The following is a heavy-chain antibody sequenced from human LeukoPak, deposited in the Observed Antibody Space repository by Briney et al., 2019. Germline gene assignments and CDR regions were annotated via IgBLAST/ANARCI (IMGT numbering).Heavy chain of an antibody. CDR2: IKLDGSEK. CDR1: RFTFSSYW. CDR3: VKNDGWFHLAQ. Sequence: GGSLRLSCAASRFTFSSYWMSWVRQAPGKELEWVANIKLDGSEKSYVDSVKGRFTISRDNAKNSLYLQMNSLRVEDTAVYYCVKNDGWFHLAQWGQGTLVTVSS. V-gene: IGHV3-7*03. J-gene: IGHJ4*02. D-gene: IGHD6-19*01.